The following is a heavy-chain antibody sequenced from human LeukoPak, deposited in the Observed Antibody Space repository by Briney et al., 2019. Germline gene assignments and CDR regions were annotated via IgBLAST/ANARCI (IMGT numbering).Heavy chain of an antibody. CDR1: GFTFTSSA. V-gene: IGHV1-58*01. CDR3: AAVTEWFGELLSDY. Sequence: SVKVSCKASGFTFTSSAVQWVRQARGQRLEWIGWIVVGSGNTNYAQKLQERVTITRDMSTSTAYMELSSLRSEDTAVYYCAAVTEWFGELLSDYWGQGTLVTVSS. J-gene: IGHJ4*02. CDR2: IVVGSGNT. D-gene: IGHD3-10*01.